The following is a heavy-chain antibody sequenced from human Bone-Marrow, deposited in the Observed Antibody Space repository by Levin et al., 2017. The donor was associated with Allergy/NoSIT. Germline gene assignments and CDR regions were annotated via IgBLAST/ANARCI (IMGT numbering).Heavy chain of an antibody. D-gene: IGHD3-9*01. V-gene: IGHV3-23*01. J-gene: IGHJ4*02. Sequence: SCAASGFTFSSYAMSWVRQAPGKGLEWVSAISGSGGSTYYADFVKGRFTISRNNSKNTLYLQMKSLKAEDTAVYYCAKGEHDIVTGYSYSDYWGQGTLVTVSS. CDR3: AKGEHDIVTGYSYSDY. CDR2: ISGSGGST. CDR1: GFTFSSYA.